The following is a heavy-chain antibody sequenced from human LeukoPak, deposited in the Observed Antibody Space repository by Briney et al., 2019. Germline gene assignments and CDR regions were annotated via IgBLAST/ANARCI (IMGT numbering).Heavy chain of an antibody. CDR2: IYHSGST. V-gene: IGHV4-30-2*01. CDR1: GGSISSGGYS. CDR3: ARGVPTRRGAFDI. Sequence: SETLSLTCAVSGGSISSGGYSWSWIRQPPGKGLEWIGYIYHSGSTYYNPSLKSRVTISVDRSKNQFSLKLSSVTAADTAVYYCARGVPTRRGAFDIWGQGTMVTVSS. D-gene: IGHD3-10*01. J-gene: IGHJ3*02.